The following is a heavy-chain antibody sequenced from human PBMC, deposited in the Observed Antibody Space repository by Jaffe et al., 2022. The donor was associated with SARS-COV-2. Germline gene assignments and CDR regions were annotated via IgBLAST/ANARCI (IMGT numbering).Heavy chain of an antibody. Sequence: QVQLVQSGAEVKKPGASVKVSCKASGYTFTSYAMHWVRQAPGQRLEWMGWINAGNGNTKYSQKFQGRVTITRDTSASTAYMELSSLRSEDTAVYYCAREGIAAAAAFDYWGQGTLVTVSS. CDR2: INAGNGNT. CDR1: GYTFTSYA. J-gene: IGHJ4*02. V-gene: IGHV1-3*01. CDR3: AREGIAAAAAFDY. D-gene: IGHD6-13*01.